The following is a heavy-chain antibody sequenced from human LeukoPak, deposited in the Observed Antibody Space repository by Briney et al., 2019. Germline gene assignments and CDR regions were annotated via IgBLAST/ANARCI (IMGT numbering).Heavy chain of an antibody. CDR2: IFYSGTT. CDR1: GGSISSSSYY. D-gene: IGHD6-19*01. J-gene: IGHJ4*02. CDR3: AKDIRIAVAESFDY. Sequence: SETLSLTCTVSGGSISSSSYYWGWIRQPPGKGLEWVGSIFYSGTTYYNPPLKSRVTISVDTSKNQFSLKLSSVTAADTAVYYCAKDIRIAVAESFDYWGQGTLVTVSS. V-gene: IGHV4-39*07.